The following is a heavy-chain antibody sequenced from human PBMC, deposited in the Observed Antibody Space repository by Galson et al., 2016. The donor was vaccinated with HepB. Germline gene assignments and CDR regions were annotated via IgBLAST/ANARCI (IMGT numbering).Heavy chain of an antibody. CDR2: ISWNSGSI. CDR3: AKDIMPLNRGGIITY. V-gene: IGHV3-9*01. CDR1: GFTFDDYA. D-gene: IGHD3-10*01. J-gene: IGHJ4*02. Sequence: SLRLSCAASGFTFDDYAMHWVRQAPGKGLEWVSGISWNSGSIGYADSVKGRFTISRDNAKNSLYLQMNSVRAEDTALYYCAKDIMPLNRGGIITYWGLGTLVTVSS.